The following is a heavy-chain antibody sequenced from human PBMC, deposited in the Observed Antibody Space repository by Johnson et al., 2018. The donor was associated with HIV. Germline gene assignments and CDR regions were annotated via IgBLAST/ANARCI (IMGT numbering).Heavy chain of an antibody. J-gene: IGHJ3*02. CDR2: ISGSTGRT. CDR1: GFTFSNYP. Sequence: VQLVESGGGVVQPGRSLRLSCAASGFTFSNYPMNWVRQAPGKGLEWVSLISGSTGRTNYADSVKGRFTISRDNSKNTLYLQMNSLRAEDTADYYCVRDQGSGWPTNAFDIWGQGTRVTVSS. CDR3: VRDQGSGWPTNAFDI. D-gene: IGHD6-19*01. V-gene: IGHV3-23*04.